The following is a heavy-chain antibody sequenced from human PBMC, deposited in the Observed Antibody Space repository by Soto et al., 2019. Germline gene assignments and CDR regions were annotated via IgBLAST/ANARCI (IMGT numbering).Heavy chain of an antibody. D-gene: IGHD2-2*01. CDR3: ARVGGDCSSTSCYRVDY. J-gene: IGHJ4*02. CDR2: INHSGST. Sequence: SETLSLTCAVYGGSFSGYYWSWIRQPPGKGLEWIGEINHSGSTNYNPSLKSRVTISVDTSKNQFSLKLSSVTAADTAVYYCARVGGDCSSTSCYRVDYWGQGTLVTVSS. V-gene: IGHV4-34*01. CDR1: GGSFSGYY.